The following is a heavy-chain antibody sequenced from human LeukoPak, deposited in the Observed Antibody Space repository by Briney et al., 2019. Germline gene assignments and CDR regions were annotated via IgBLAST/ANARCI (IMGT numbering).Heavy chain of an antibody. CDR1: TYTFTNYD. D-gene: IGHD2-21*01. Sequence: EASVKVSCKASTYTFTNYDINWLRQATGQRLEWMGWMNPYNGNTGYAQKFQGRVTTTRNASINTAYMELSSLRSEDTAAYFCARGGPKCGGDCFDYWGQGTLVTVSS. CDR3: ARGGPKCGGDCFDY. V-gene: IGHV1-8*01. CDR2: MNPYNGNT. J-gene: IGHJ4*02.